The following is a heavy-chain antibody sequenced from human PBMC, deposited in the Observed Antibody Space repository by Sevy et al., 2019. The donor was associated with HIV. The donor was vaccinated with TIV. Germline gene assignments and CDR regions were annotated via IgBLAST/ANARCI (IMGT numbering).Heavy chain of an antibody. CDR2: IRSKVYGGTT. D-gene: IGHD6-13*01. CDR3: TRDQWQELVRPHCDY. Sequence: GGSLRLSCTTSGFTFGDYAVSWVRQAPGKGLEWVGFIRSKVYGGTTDNAASVKGRFTISRDDSKSIAYLQMNSLKTEDTAMYYCTRDQWQELVRPHCDYWGQGTLVTVSS. J-gene: IGHJ4*02. V-gene: IGHV3-49*04. CDR1: GFTFGDYA.